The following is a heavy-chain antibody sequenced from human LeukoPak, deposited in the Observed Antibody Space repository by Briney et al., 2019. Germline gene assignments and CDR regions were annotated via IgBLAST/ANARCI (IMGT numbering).Heavy chain of an antibody. D-gene: IGHD1-26*01. CDR2: IHYTGST. CDR3: ARSSGSRYYIDY. J-gene: IGHJ4*02. CDR1: SGPISTYY. V-gene: IGHV4-59*01. Sequence: SETLSLTCTVSSGPISTYYWSWIRQPPGKRLEWIGFIHYTGSTNYNPSLKSRVTISVDTSKNQFSLKLNSVTAADTAVYYCARSSGSRYYIDYWGQGTLVTVSS.